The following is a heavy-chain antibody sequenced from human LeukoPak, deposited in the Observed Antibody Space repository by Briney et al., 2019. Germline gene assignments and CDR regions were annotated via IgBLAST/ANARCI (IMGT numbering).Heavy chain of an antibody. Sequence: GGSLRLSCAASGFTFSSYGMHWVRQAPGKGLEWVAFIRYDGSNKYYADSVKGRFTISRDNSKNTLYLQMNSLRAEDTAVYYCARASFDWLPPTFDPWGQGTLVTVSS. D-gene: IGHD3-9*01. J-gene: IGHJ5*02. CDR2: IRYDGSNK. CDR1: GFTFSSYG. CDR3: ARASFDWLPPTFDP. V-gene: IGHV3-30*02.